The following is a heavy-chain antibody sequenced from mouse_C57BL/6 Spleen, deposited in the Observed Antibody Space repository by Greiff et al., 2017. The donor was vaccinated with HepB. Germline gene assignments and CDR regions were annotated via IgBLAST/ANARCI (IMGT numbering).Heavy chain of an antibody. CDR3: ARDSSGGYAMDY. Sequence: VQLVESGAELVKPGASVKISCKASGYAFSSYWMNWVKQRPGKGLEWIGQIYPGDGDTNYNGKFKGKATLTADKSSSTAYMQLSSLTSEDSAVYFCARDSSGGYAMDYWGQGTSVTVSS. J-gene: IGHJ4*01. CDR1: GYAFSSYW. CDR2: IYPGDGDT. D-gene: IGHD3-2*02. V-gene: IGHV1-80*01.